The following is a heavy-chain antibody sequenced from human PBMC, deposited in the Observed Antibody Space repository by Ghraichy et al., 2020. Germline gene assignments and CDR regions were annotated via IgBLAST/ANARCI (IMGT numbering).Heavy chain of an antibody. V-gene: IGHV4-34*01. Sequence: SETLSLTCAVYGGSFSGYYWSWIRQPPGKGLEWIGEINHSGSTNYNPSLKSRVTISVDTSKNQFSLKLSSVTAADTAVYYCARRREVDGMDVWGQGTTVTVSS. CDR3: ARRREVDGMDV. CDR1: GGSFSGYY. D-gene: IGHD2-2*01. CDR2: INHSGST. J-gene: IGHJ6*02.